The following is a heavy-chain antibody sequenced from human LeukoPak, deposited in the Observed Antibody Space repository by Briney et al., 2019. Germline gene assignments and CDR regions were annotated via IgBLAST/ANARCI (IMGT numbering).Heavy chain of an antibody. J-gene: IGHJ4*02. V-gene: IGHV4-4*07. D-gene: IGHD2-2*01. CDR2: IHTSGYT. CDR3: ARAPRYCSSTSCYYFDY. CDR1: GGSISSSY. Sequence: SETLSLTCTVSGGSISSSYWSWIRQPAGKGLEWIGRIHTSGYTNYNPSLRSRVTMSGDTSKNQFSLKLSSVTAADTAVYYCARAPRYCSSTSCYYFDYWGQGTLVTVSS.